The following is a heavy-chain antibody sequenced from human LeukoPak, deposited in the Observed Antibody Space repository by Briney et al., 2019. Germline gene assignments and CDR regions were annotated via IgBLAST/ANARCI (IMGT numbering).Heavy chain of an antibody. Sequence: SETLSLTCTVSGNSMRSYYWSWIRQPPGKGLEWIGYIYDIGTTNYHPSLKSRVTISIDTSKNQFSLRLTSMTAADTAVYYCARARPGNDGGNFDYWGQGTLVTVSS. J-gene: IGHJ4*02. CDR3: ARARPGNDGGNFDY. CDR2: IYDIGTT. V-gene: IGHV4-59*01. D-gene: IGHD1-1*01. CDR1: GNSMRSYY.